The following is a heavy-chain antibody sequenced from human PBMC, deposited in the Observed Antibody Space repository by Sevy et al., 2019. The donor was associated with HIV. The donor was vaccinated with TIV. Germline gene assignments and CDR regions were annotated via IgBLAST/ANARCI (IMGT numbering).Heavy chain of an antibody. CDR2: ISNSGSTI. D-gene: IGHD1-7*01. CDR1: GFTFSDYY. J-gene: IGHJ6*02. CDR3: ARAITLTTFPYYGMDV. V-gene: IGHV3-11*01. Sequence: GGSLRLSCAASGFTFSDYYMSWIRQAPGKGLEWVSYISNSGSTIYYADSVKGRFTISRDNAKNSLYLQMNSLGAEDTAVYYCARAITLTTFPYYGMDVWGQGTTVTVSS.